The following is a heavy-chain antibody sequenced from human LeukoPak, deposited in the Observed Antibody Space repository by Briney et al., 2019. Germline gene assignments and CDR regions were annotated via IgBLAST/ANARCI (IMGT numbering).Heavy chain of an antibody. V-gene: IGHV3-23*01. CDR2: ISGSGDST. CDR1: GFIFSSYA. J-gene: IGHJ4*02. Sequence: GGSLRLSCAVSGFIFSSYAMSWVRQAPGKGLEWVSTISGSGDSTYYANFVKGRFTISRDNSKNTLYVQMNSLRAEDTAVYYCAREWGTYYYDSSDYFDYFDYWGQGTLVTVSS. D-gene: IGHD3-22*01. CDR3: AREWGTYYYDSSDYFDYFDY.